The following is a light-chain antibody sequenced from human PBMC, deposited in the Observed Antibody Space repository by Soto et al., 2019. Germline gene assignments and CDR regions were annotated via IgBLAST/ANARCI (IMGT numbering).Light chain of an antibody. CDR3: QQYNSYPWA. CDR2: DAS. Sequence: DIQMTQSPSTLSASVGDRVTITCRASQSISSWLAWYQQKPGKAPKLLIYDASSLESGFPSRFSGSGSGTEFTLTISSVQPDDFATYYCQQYNSYPWAFGQGTRLEIK. V-gene: IGKV1-5*01. J-gene: IGKJ5*01. CDR1: QSISSW.